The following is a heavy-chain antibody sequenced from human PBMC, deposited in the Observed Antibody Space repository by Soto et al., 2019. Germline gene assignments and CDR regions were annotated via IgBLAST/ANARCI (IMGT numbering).Heavy chain of an antibody. CDR3: TRLYYDFWSGSWTFDY. CDR1: GFTFSGSA. V-gene: IGHV3-73*02. CDR2: IRSKANSYAS. D-gene: IGHD3-3*01. Sequence: EVQLVESGGGLVQPGGSLKLSCAASGFTFSGSAMHWVRQASGKGLEWVGRIRSKANSYASAYAASVKSRFTIARDHSKNTSYLQMNSLKTEDTAVYYCTRLYYDFWSGSWTFDYWGQGTLVTVSS. J-gene: IGHJ4*02.